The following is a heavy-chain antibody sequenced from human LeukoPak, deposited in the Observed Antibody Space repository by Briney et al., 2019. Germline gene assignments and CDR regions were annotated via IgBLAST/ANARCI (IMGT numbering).Heavy chain of an antibody. J-gene: IGHJ4*02. CDR2: IYYSGST. V-gene: IGHV4-39*01. D-gene: IGHD6-19*01. CDR1: GGSISSSSYY. CDR3: ARLTVAGTNQWDY. Sequence: PSETLSLTCTVSGGSISSSSYYWGWIRQPPGKGLEWLGNIYYSGSTYYNPSLKSRVTISVDTSKNQFSLKLSSVTAADTAVYYCARLTVAGTNQWDYWGQGTLVTVSS.